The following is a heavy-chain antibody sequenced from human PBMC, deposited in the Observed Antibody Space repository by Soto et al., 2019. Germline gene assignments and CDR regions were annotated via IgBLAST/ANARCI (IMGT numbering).Heavy chain of an antibody. CDR3: AKGPLNYFDY. J-gene: IGHJ4*02. Sequence: HPGGSLRLSCAASGFTFDDYTMHWVRQAPGKGLEWVSLISWDGGSTYYADSVKGRFTISRDNSKNSLYLQMNSLRTEDTALYYCAKGPLNYFDYWGQGTLVTVSS. CDR1: GFTFDDYT. V-gene: IGHV3-43*01. CDR2: ISWDGGST.